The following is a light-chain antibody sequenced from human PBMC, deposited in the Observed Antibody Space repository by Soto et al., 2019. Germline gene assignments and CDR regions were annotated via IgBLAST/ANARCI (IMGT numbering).Light chain of an antibody. CDR1: QSVLNSDGYNR. CDR2: LGS. CDR3: MQALQTPWT. Sequence: DIVMTQSPLSLPVTPGEAASISCRSSQSVLNSDGYNRMDWYLQKPGRSPQLLIYLGSNRASGVPDSFSGSGSGTDFTLTISRVEADDVGVYYCMQALQTPWTFGQGTKVEIK. V-gene: IGKV2-28*01. J-gene: IGKJ1*01.